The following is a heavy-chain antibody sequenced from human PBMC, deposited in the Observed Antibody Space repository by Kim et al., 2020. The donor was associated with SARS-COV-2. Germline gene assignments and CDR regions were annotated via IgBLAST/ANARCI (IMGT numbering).Heavy chain of an antibody. V-gene: IGHV3-30*04. D-gene: IGHD3-10*01. CDR2: VTYDGIYK. Sequence: GGSLRLSCTASAVNFSSYAIHWVRQAPGKGLEWVTTVTYDGIYKHYRESVKGRFNISRDNAKNTVYLHISGLKPEDAAVYYCARDTLTLGAPYFDSWGQGTLVTVSS. J-gene: IGHJ4*02. CDR3: ARDTLTLGAPYFDS. CDR1: AVNFSSYA.